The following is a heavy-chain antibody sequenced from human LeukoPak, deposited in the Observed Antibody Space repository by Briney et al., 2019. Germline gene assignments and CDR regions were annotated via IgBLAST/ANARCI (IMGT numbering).Heavy chain of an antibody. D-gene: IGHD3-22*01. CDR1: DGSINGYY. J-gene: IGHJ3*02. Sequence: SETLSLTCTVSDGSINGYYWSWIRQSPGKGLESLGYIYYTGSTNYNPSLKSRVTMSVDTSRNQFFLRLSSVTAADTAVYYCARESYYDSSGYSHDAFDIWGQGTMVTVSS. CDR2: IYYTGST. V-gene: IGHV4-59*01. CDR3: ARESYYDSSGYSHDAFDI.